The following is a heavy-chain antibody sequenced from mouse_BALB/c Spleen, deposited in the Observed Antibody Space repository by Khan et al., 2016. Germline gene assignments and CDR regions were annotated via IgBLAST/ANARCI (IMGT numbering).Heavy chain of an antibody. CDR3: TRDGYFDV. J-gene: IGHJ1*01. Sequence: EVKLEESGGGLVQPGGSMKLSCVASGFTFSNYWMNWVRQSPEKGLEWVAEIRLKSNNYATHYAESVKGRFTISRDDSKSSVYLQMHNLRAEDTVSYYCTRDGYFDVWGAGTTFTVSS. CDR2: IRLKSNNYAT. CDR1: GFTFSNYW. V-gene: IGHV6-6*02.